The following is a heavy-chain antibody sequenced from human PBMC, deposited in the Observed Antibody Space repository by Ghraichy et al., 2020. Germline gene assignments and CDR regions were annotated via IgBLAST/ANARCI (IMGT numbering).Heavy chain of an antibody. CDR2: ISYSGLST. J-gene: IGHJ6*03. CDR1: GFSFSTYA. CDR3: VKDRGNTYSNYDMDV. Sequence: GGSLRLSCVASGFSFSTYAMTWVRQTPGKGLEWVSTISYSGLSTFYADSVMGRFTISRDNSKNTLYLQMNSLRVEDTALYYCVKDRGNTYSNYDMDVWGKGTTVT. V-gene: IGHV3-23*01. D-gene: IGHD4-11*01.